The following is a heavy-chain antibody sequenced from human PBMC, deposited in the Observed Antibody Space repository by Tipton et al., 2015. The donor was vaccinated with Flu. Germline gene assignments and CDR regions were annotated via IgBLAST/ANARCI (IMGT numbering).Heavy chain of an antibody. V-gene: IGHV4-4*07. Sequence: TLSLTCTVSGGSISSYYWNWIRQPAGKGLEWIGRIYTSGSSNYNPSLKSRVTMSVDTSKNQFSLKLSSVTAADTAVYYCARDLSGIAVAGTWGAFDIWGQGTMVTVSS. CDR1: GGSISSYY. D-gene: IGHD6-19*01. CDR2: IYTSGSS. J-gene: IGHJ3*02. CDR3: ARDLSGIAVAGTWGAFDI.